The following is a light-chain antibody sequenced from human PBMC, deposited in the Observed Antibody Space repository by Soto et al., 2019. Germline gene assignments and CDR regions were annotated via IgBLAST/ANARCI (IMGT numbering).Light chain of an antibody. V-gene: IGKV3-20*01. Sequence: EIGLTQSPGTLSLSPGEKATLSCRASQSVSSNYLAWYQQKPGQAPRPLIYGASSRAIGTPDRFSGSGSGTDFTLTISRLEPEDFAVYYCQQYGSLPWTFGQGT. CDR3: QQYGSLPWT. CDR1: QSVSSNY. CDR2: GAS. J-gene: IGKJ1*01.